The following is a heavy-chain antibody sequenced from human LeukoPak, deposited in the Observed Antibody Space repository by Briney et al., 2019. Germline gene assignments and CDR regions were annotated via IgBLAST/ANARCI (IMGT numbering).Heavy chain of an antibody. D-gene: IGHD3-10*01. CDR3: ARPPWGSGSFGYYYGMDV. Sequence: GGSLRLSCAASGFTFSSYSMNWVRQAPGKGLEWVSSISIISSYIYYADSVKGRFTISRDNAKNSLYLQMNSLRAEDTAVYYCARPPWGSGSFGYYYGMDVWGKGTTVTVSS. J-gene: IGHJ6*04. CDR2: ISIISSYI. V-gene: IGHV3-21*01. CDR1: GFTFSSYS.